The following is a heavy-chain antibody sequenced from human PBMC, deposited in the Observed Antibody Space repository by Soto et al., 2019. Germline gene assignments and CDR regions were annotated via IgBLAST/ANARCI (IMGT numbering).Heavy chain of an antibody. V-gene: IGHV1-69*01. CDR1: GGPFSSYA. CDR3: AREGYCSSTSCYTAGFY. CDR2: IIPIFGTA. Sequence: QVQLVQSGAEVKKPGSSVKVSCKASGGPFSSYAISWVRQAPGQGLEWMGGIIPIFGTANYAQKFQGRVTITADESTSTAYMELSSLRSEDTAVYYCAREGYCSSTSCYTAGFYWGQGTLVTVSS. D-gene: IGHD2-2*02. J-gene: IGHJ4*02.